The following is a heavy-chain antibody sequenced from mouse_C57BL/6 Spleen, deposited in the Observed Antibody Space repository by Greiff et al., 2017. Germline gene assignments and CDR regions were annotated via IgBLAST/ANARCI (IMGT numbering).Heavy chain of an antibody. CDR2: IDPSDSAT. CDR3: ASGSDGYLCDY. J-gene: IGHJ2*01. CDR1: GYTFTSYW. Sequence: QVQLQQPGAELVRPGSSVKLSCKASGYTFTSYWMHWVKQRPIQGLEWIGNIDPSDSATHYNQKFKDKATLTVDKSSSTAYMQLSSLTSEDSAVYYCASGSDGYLCDYWGQGTTLTVSS. D-gene: IGHD2-3*01. V-gene: IGHV1-52*01.